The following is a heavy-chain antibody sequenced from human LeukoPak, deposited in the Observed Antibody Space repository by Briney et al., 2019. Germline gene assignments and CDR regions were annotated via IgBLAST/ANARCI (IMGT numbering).Heavy chain of an antibody. CDR3: ARTYYYGSGSPDY. Sequence: SQTLSLTCTVSGGSISSGGYYWSWIRQPPGKGLEWIGYIYHSGSTYYNPSLKSRVTISVDRSKNQFSLKLSSVTAADTAVYYCARTYYYGSGSPDYWGQGTLVTVSS. V-gene: IGHV4-30-2*01. D-gene: IGHD3-10*01. CDR2: IYHSGST. J-gene: IGHJ4*02. CDR1: GGSISSGGYY.